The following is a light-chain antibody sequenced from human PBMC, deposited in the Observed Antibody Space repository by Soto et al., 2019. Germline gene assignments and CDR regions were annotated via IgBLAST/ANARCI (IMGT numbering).Light chain of an antibody. V-gene: IGKV1-12*01. CDR3: QQANSFPIT. J-gene: IGKJ2*01. CDR2: SAS. CDR1: QGISSW. Sequence: DIQMTQSPSSVSASVGDRVTITCRASQGISSWLAWYQPKAGTAPKLMIYSASSLQSGGPSRFSGSGSGTDFTLTIGSLQAEDLAYYCWQQANSFPITFGQGTKLEIK.